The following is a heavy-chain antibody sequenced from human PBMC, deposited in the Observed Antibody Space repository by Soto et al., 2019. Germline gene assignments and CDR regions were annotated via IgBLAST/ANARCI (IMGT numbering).Heavy chain of an antibody. Sequence: GESLKISCKGSGYSFTSYWIGWVRQMPGKGLEWMGIIYPGDSDTRYSPSFQGQVTISADKSISTAYLQWSSLKASDTAMYYCARGEYYGYDYVWGSYRFGAFDIWGQGTMVTVS. CDR2: IYPGDSDT. D-gene: IGHD3-16*02. CDR3: ARGEYYGYDYVWGSYRFGAFDI. CDR1: GYSFTSYW. J-gene: IGHJ3*02. V-gene: IGHV5-51*01.